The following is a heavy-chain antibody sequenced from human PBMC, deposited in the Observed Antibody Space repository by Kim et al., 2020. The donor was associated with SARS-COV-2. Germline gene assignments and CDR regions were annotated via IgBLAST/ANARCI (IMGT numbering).Heavy chain of an antibody. CDR2: VTRRVDNYAT. Sequence: GGSLRLSCAASGFSFSDISMHWVRQAPGKGLEWIGRVTRRVDNYATGDSESLNGRVTISRDDSKKMTYLEFYSLRTDDTAVYYCATQNPKAVDYWGQGILVTVSS. CDR1: GFSFSDIS. V-gene: IGHV3-73*01. J-gene: IGHJ4*02. CDR3: ATQNPKAVDY.